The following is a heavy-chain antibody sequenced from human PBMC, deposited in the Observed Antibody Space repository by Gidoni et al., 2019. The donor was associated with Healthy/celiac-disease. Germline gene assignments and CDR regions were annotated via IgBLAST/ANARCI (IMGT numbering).Heavy chain of an antibody. V-gene: IGHV2-70*01. J-gene: IGHJ5*02. Sequence: SWIRQPPGKALAWLALIDWDDDKYYSTSLKTRLTISKDTSKNQVVLTMTNMDPVDTATYYCARTRAVYGGDCYLNNWFDPWGQGTLVTVSS. D-gene: IGHD2-21*01. CDR3: ARTRAVYGGDCYLNNWFDP. CDR2: IDWDDDK.